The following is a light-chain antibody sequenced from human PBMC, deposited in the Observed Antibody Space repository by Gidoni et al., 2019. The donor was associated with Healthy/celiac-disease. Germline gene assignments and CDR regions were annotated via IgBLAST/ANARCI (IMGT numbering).Light chain of an antibody. CDR1: QRISSW. V-gene: IGKV1-5*03. Sequence: IQITHSPSTLSASVGDRVPSTCRASQRISSWLAWYQQKPGKGPNLLIYKASSLESGVPSRFSGSGSGTDFTLTISSLQPDDFATYYCQQYNSYLFTFGPGTKVDIK. CDR3: QQYNSYLFT. CDR2: KAS. J-gene: IGKJ3*01.